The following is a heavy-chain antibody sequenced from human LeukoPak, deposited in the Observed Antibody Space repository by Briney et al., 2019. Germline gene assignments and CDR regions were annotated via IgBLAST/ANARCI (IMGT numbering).Heavy chain of an antibody. CDR3: ALRIGYSSGWYS. CDR2: INHSGST. CDR1: GGSFSGYY. Sequence: SETLSLTCAVYGGSFSGYYWSWIRQPPGKGLEWVGEINHSGSTNYNPSLKSRVTISVDTSKNQFSLKLSSVTAADTAVYYCALRIGYSSGWYSWGQGTLVTVSS. V-gene: IGHV4-34*01. J-gene: IGHJ4*02. D-gene: IGHD6-19*01.